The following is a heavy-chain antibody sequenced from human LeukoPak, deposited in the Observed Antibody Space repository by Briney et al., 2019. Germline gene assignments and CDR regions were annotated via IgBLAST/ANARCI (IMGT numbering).Heavy chain of an antibody. V-gene: IGHV4-34*01. D-gene: IGHD6-13*01. J-gene: IGHJ5*02. CDR1: GGSFSGYY. Sequence: PSETLSLTCAVYGGSFSGYYWSWIRQPPGKGLEWIGEINHSGSTNYNPSLKSRVTISVDTSKNQFSLKLSSVTAADTAVYYCARGFNFPYSSRYWRFDPWGQGTLVTVSS. CDR3: ARGFNFPYSSRYWRFDP. CDR2: INHSGST.